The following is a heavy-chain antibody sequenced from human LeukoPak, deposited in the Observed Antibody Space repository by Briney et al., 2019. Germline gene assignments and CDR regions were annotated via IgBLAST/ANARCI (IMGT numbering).Heavy chain of an antibody. V-gene: IGHV1-24*01. D-gene: IGHD1-26*01. CDR2: FDPEDGET. CDR3: ATNRLSGGSYHVDY. Sequence: ASVKVSCKVSGYTLTELSMHWVRQAPGKGLEWMGGFDPEDGETIYAQKFQGRVTMTEDTSTDTAYMKLSSLRSEDTAVYYCATNRLSGGSYHVDYWGQGTLVTVSS. CDR1: GYTLTELS. J-gene: IGHJ4*02.